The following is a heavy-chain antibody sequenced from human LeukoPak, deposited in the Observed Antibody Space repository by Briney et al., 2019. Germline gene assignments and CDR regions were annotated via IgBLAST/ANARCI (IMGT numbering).Heavy chain of an antibody. CDR1: GFTLSSNY. J-gene: IGHJ4*02. CDR2: IKEDESEK. D-gene: IGHD1-26*01. V-gene: IGHV3-7*03. CDR3: AAYRGAHHKTFDY. Sequence: GGSLRLSCAASGFTLSSNYMSWVRQAPGKGLQWVANIKEDESEKDYVDSVKGRFTISRDNAKNSLDLQMNSLRAEDTAVYYCAAYRGAHHKTFDYWGQGTLVTVSS.